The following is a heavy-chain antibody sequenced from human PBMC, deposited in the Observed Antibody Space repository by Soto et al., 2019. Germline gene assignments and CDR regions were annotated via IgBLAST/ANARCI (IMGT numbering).Heavy chain of an antibody. CDR1: GFTFSGHW. Sequence: EVQLVESGGDLVQPGGSLRLSCAASGFTFSGHWMHWVSQVPGKGLEWVSRINTDGGSSAYADSVKGRFTISRDNAKNTLYLQLNGLRAEDTAVYYCAREAGYCSRTSCYRRAFDTWGQGTTVTVSS. D-gene: IGHD2-2*01. J-gene: IGHJ3*02. V-gene: IGHV3-74*03. CDR3: AREAGYCSRTSCYRRAFDT. CDR2: INTDGGSS.